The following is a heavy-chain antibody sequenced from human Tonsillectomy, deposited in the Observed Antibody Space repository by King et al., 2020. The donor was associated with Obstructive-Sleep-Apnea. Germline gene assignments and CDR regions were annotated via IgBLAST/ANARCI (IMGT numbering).Heavy chain of an antibody. CDR1: GFTVSSYA. Sequence: VQLVESGGGLVQPGGSLRLSCAASGFTVSSYAMNWVRQAPGKGLEWVSGISGSGSRTYYADSAKGRFTISRDNSKNTFYLQMNILRAEDTAVYYCAKGHERTTQLCPFDYWGQGTLVTVSS. CDR2: ISGSGSRT. J-gene: IGHJ4*02. CDR3: AKGHERTTQLCPFDY. D-gene: IGHD4-11*01. V-gene: IGHV3-23*04.